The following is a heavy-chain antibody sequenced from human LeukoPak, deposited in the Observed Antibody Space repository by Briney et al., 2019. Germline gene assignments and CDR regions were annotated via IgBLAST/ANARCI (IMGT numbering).Heavy chain of an antibody. CDR1: GFTVSSNY. Sequence: PGGSLRLSCAASGFTVSSNYMSWVRQAPRKGLEWVSVIYSGGSTYYADSVKGRFTISRDNSKNTLYLQMNSLRAEDTAVYYCARVAYYYYGMDVWGQGTLVTVSS. J-gene: IGHJ6*02. V-gene: IGHV3-53*01. CDR2: IYSGGST. CDR3: ARVAYYYYGMDV.